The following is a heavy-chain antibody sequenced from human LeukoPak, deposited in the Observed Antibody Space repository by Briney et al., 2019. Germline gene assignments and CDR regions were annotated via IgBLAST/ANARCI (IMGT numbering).Heavy chain of an antibody. J-gene: IGHJ4*02. CDR1: GFTFSSYG. CDR2: IWYDGSNK. CDR3: ARDSHDYYDSSGYYLRYFDY. Sequence: GGSLRLSCAASGFTFSSYGMHWVRQAPGKGLEWVAVIWYDGSNKYYADSVEGRFTISRDNSKNTLYLQMNSLRAEDTAVYYCARDSHDYYDSSGYYLRYFDYWGQGTLVTVSS. D-gene: IGHD3-22*01. V-gene: IGHV3-33*01.